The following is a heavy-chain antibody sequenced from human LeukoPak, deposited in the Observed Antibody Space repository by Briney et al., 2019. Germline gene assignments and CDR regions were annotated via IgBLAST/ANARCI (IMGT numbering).Heavy chain of an antibody. Sequence: GGSLRLTCSVSGFTFMKYAMNWVRQAPGKGLDWVSAISQVGDYIYYAESVKGRFTISRDNSKNTLYLQMNSLRAEDTAVYYCAKDPRRGVRGVINYFDYWGQGTLVTVSS. CDR2: ISQVGDYI. D-gene: IGHD3-10*01. V-gene: IGHV3-23*01. CDR3: AKDPRRGVRGVINYFDY. J-gene: IGHJ4*02. CDR1: GFTFMKYA.